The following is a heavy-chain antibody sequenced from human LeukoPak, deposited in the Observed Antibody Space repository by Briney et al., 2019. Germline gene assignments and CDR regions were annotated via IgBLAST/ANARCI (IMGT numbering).Heavy chain of an antibody. Sequence: PSETLSLSCTVSGGSISSYYWSWIRQPPGKGLEWIGYIYYSGSTNYNPSLKSRVTISVDTSKNQFSLKLTSVTAADTAVYYCGKHLNNYYYGPAPYGGRGTLVPVP. V-gene: IGHV4-59*08. D-gene: IGHD3-10*01. J-gene: IGHJ4*02. CDR3: GKHLNNYYYGPAPY. CDR2: IYYSGST. CDR1: GGSISSYY.